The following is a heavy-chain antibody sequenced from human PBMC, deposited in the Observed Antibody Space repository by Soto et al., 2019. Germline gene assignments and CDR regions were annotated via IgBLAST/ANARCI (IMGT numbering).Heavy chain of an antibody. CDR2: TYTGGNS. CDR1: GFNVSSKY. D-gene: IGHD3-10*01. V-gene: IGHV3-53*02. J-gene: IGHJ4*02. CDR3: AREGFPYGLDS. Sequence: EVQLVETGGGLIQPGGSLSLSCAASGFNVSSKYMHWVRQAPGKGLEWVSLTYTGGNSFYASSVKGRFIVSRDISKNTLYLQMNSLSAEDTAVYYCAREGFPYGLDSWGQGSLVTVSS.